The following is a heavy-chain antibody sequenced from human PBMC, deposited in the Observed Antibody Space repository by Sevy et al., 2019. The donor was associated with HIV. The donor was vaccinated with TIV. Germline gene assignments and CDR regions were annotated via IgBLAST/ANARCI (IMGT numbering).Heavy chain of an antibody. CDR2: INPSDVST. CDR1: GYTFTNYY. V-gene: IGHV1-46*03. Sequence: ASVKVSCKASGYTFTNYYMHWVRQAPGQGLEWMGIINPSDVSTVYAQKFQGRVTMTRDTSTSTVYMELSSLRSDDTAVYYCGRTSPRGGFDHWRQGALVTVSS. CDR3: GRTSPRGGFDH. D-gene: IGHD3-16*01. J-gene: IGHJ4*02.